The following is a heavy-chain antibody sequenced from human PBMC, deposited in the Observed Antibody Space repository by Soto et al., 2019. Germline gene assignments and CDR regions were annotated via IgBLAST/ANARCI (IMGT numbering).Heavy chain of an antibody. CDR3: ARGSGYCSGGSCYFNWFDP. CDR2: IYYSGST. D-gene: IGHD2-15*01. V-gene: IGHV4-59*01. J-gene: IGHJ5*02. Sequence: SETLSLTCTVSGGSISSYYWSWIRQPPGKGLEWIGYIYYSGSTNYNPSLKSRVTISVDTSKNQFSLKLSSVTAADTAVYYCARGSGYCSGGSCYFNWFDPWGQGTLVTVSS. CDR1: GGSISSYY.